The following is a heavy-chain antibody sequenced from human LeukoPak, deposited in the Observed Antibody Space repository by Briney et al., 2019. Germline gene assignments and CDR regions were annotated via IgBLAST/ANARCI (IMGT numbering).Heavy chain of an antibody. CDR2: IYYSGST. CDR1: GGSVSSGSYY. CDR3: AGGLLSYYYYYGMDV. J-gene: IGHJ6*02. D-gene: IGHD3-10*01. Sequence: SETLSLTCTVSGGSVSSGSYYWSWIRQPPGKGLEWIGYIYYSGSTNYNPSLKSRVTISVDTSKNQFSLKLSSVTAADTAVYYCAGGLLSYYYYYGMDVWGQGTTVTVSS. V-gene: IGHV4-61*01.